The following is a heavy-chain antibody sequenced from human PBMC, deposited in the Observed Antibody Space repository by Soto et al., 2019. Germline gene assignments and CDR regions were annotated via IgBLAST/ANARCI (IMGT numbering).Heavy chain of an antibody. D-gene: IGHD1-7*01. V-gene: IGHV4-59*01. Sequence: QVQLQESGPGLVKPSETLSLTCTVSGGSISSYYWNWIRQSPGNKLEWIGYIYYSGSTNYNPSLKSRVTLSVDTSKNQVSLKLSSVTAADTAVYYCARDPGITGTTDYFDYWGQGTLVTVSS. CDR2: IYYSGST. J-gene: IGHJ4*02. CDR3: ARDPGITGTTDYFDY. CDR1: GGSISSYY.